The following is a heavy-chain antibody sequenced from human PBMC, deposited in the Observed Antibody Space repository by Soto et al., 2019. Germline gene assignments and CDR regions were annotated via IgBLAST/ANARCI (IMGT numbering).Heavy chain of an antibody. CDR3: AKDPSMVRGVITNTPDV. CDR1: GFTFSSYG. J-gene: IGHJ6*04. Sequence: GGSLRLSCAASGFTFSSYGMHWVRQAPGKGLEWVAVISYDGSNKYYADSVKGRFTISRDNSKNTLYLQMNSLRAEDTAVNYCAKDPSMVRGVITNTPDVWGKGTTVTVSS. CDR2: ISYDGSNK. D-gene: IGHD3-10*01. V-gene: IGHV3-30*18.